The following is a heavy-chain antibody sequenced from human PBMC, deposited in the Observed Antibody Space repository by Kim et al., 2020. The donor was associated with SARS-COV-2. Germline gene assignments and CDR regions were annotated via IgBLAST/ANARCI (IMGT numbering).Heavy chain of an antibody. Sequence: GGSLRLSCAASGFTFSIYSIDWVRRAPGKGLEWIIYISSTSRNIYYADSVKVRFTVSRDNAENSVYLQMDSLTDEDTAIYYCAGVGPSGYTVDYWGQGTPVTVSS. V-gene: IGHV3-48*02. CDR2: ISSTSRNI. CDR3: AGVGPSGYTVDY. CDR1: GFTFSIYS. D-gene: IGHD2-2*02. J-gene: IGHJ4*02.